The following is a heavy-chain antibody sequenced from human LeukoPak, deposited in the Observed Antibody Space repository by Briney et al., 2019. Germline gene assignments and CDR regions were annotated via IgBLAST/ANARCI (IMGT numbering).Heavy chain of an antibody. CDR1: GYTFTGYY. Sequence: ASVKVSCKASGYTFTGYYMHWVRQAPGQGLEWMGWINPNSGGTNYAQKFQGRVTMTRDTSISTAYMEPSRLRSDDTAVYYCARAHYDFWSGYPPIDPWGQGTLVTVSS. CDR3: ARAHYDFWSGYPPIDP. D-gene: IGHD3-3*01. J-gene: IGHJ5*02. V-gene: IGHV1-2*02. CDR2: INPNSGGT.